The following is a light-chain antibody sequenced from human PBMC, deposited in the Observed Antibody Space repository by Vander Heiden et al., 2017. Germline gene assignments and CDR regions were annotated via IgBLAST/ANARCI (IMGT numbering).Light chain of an antibody. J-gene: IGKJ3*01. CDR2: TAS. CDR3: QQSFRSPRT. CDR1: QTIGTS. Sequence: DIQMTQSPPSLSASVGDRVAITCRASQTIGTSLHWYQQRPGRAPNLLISTASSLQSGSPSRFSGSGSGTGFTLTISGLQAEDSATYYCQQSFRSPRTFGPGTKVEIK. V-gene: IGKV1-39*01.